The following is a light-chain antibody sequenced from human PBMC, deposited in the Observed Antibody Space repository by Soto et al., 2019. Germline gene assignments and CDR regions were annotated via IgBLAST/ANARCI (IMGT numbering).Light chain of an antibody. Sequence: QSVLTQPPSASGAPGQGVTISFSGTSSNIGSTTVNWYQQVPGTAPKLLIHSNSQRPSGVPDRFSGSRSGTSASLAISGLQSDDEADYYCATWDDSLSGPVFGEGTKLTVL. CDR3: ATWDDSLSGPV. V-gene: IGLV1-44*01. CDR2: SNS. CDR1: SSNIGSTT. J-gene: IGLJ2*01.